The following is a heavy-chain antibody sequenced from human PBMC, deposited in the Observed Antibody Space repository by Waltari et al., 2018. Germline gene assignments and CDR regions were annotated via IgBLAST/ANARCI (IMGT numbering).Heavy chain of an antibody. CDR1: GFTLSTYS. CDR2: ISSRSYI. J-gene: IGHJ3*02. CDR3: GRDVYGDYVGGGGGAFDI. V-gene: IGHV3-21*01. Sequence: EVQLVESGGGLVKPGGSLRLPCAASGFTLSTYSMNWVRQAPGKGLEWVSSISSRSYIYYVDSVKGRFTISRDNAKNSLYLQMNSLRAEDTAVYYCGRDVYGDYVGGGGGAFDIWGQGTMVTVSS. D-gene: IGHD4-17*01.